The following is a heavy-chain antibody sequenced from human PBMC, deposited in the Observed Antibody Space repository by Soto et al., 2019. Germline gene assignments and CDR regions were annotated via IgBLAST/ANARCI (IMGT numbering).Heavy chain of an antibody. CDR2: IYPGDSDT. V-gene: IGHV5-51*01. Sequence: GESLKISCKASGFTFTSYWIAWVRQMPGKGLDWMGIIYPGDSDTSYSPSFQGQVTISADKSINTAYLQWSSLKASDTAMYYCAKHEGYCSSTTCSNFDYWGQGTLVTVSS. J-gene: IGHJ4*02. CDR1: GFTFTSYW. D-gene: IGHD2-2*01. CDR3: AKHEGYCSSTTCSNFDY.